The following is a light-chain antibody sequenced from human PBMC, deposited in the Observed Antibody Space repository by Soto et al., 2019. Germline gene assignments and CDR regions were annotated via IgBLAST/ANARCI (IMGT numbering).Light chain of an antibody. J-gene: IGKJ2*01. Sequence: ETVLTQSPATLSLSPGERATLSCRASQSVTTYLAWYQQKPGQAPRLLIYDASNRATGIPARFSGSGSGTDFTLTISSLEPGDFAVYYCQQRSNWPPGYTFGQGTKLEIK. CDR3: QQRSNWPPGYT. CDR2: DAS. CDR1: QSVTTY. V-gene: IGKV3-11*01.